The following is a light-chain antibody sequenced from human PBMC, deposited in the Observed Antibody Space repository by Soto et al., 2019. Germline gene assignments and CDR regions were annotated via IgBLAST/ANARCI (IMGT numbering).Light chain of an antibody. J-gene: IGLJ3*02. V-gene: IGLV2-8*01. CDR1: SSDVVGYKY. Sequence: QSVLTQPPSASGSPGQSVTISCTGTSSDVVGYKYVSWYQQHPGKAPKLMIYEVIKRPSGVPDRFSGSKSGNTASLAVSGLQAEDEAAYYCSSYAGSNNLVFGGGTKVTVL. CDR2: EVI. CDR3: SSYAGSNNLV.